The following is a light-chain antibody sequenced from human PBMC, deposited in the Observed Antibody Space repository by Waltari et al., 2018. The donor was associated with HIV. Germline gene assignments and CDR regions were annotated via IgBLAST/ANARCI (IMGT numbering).Light chain of an antibody. Sequence: DIQMTQSPSSLSASVGDRVTITCRASQSIRTYLNWYQQKPGKAPNLLIFAASRLQNGVPARFSCSVSGTDFTLTISSLQPEDFASYFCQQTYSAPLTFGGGTKVEIK. CDR1: QSIRTY. CDR2: AAS. V-gene: IGKV1-39*01. CDR3: QQTYSAPLT. J-gene: IGKJ4*01.